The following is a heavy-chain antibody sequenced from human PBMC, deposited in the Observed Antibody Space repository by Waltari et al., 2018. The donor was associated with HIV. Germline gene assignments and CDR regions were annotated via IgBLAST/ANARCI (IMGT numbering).Heavy chain of an antibody. CDR3: AKKFGHYDLLTAFDY. CDR2: ITDTGEST. Sequence: VELLEAGGGLDQPGGSLRLPCAASGFTFNRYVMAWVRQAPGKGLEWVSLITDTGESTYYADSVKGRFTISRDNAKKTVYLHMNGLRAEDTAVYYCAKKFGHYDLLTAFDYWGQGTLVIVSS. D-gene: IGHD3-9*01. V-gene: IGHV3-23*01. J-gene: IGHJ4*02. CDR1: GFTFNRYV.